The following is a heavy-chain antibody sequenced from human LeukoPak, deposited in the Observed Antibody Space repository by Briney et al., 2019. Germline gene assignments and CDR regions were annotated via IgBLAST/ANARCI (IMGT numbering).Heavy chain of an antibody. CDR2: INPNSGGT. CDR3: ARGYPLSTTAAGTYFQH. Sequence: ASVKVSCKASGYAFSGYYMHWVRQAPGQGLEWMGWINPNSGGTNYAQKFQGRVTMTRDTSISTAYMELSRLRSDDTAVYYCARGYPLSTTAAGTYFQHWGQGTLVTVSS. J-gene: IGHJ1*01. D-gene: IGHD6-13*01. V-gene: IGHV1-2*02. CDR1: GYAFSGYY.